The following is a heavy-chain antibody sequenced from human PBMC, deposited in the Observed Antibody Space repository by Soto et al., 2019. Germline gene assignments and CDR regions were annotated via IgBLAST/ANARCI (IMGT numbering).Heavy chain of an antibody. V-gene: IGHV4-30-4*01. CDR1: GGCSSSGDYY. CDR3: ARRSGPNFGTGGMDV. J-gene: IGHJ6*02. Sequence: KTSETLSLTCTVSGGCSSSGDYYWSWIRQPPGKGLEWIGYIYYSGSTYYNPSLKSRVTISVDTSKNQFSLKLSSVTAAETAVYYCARRSGPNFGTGGMDVWGQGTTVTVSS. D-gene: IGHD7-27*01. CDR2: IYYSGST.